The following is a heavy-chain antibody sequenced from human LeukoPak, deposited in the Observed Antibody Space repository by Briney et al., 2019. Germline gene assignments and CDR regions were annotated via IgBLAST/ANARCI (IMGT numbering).Heavy chain of an antibody. Sequence: SVKVSCKASGGTFSSYAISWVRQAPGQGLEWMGGIIPIFGTANYAQKFQGRVTITADESTSTAYMELSSLRSEDTAVYYCASRSYSGGFRYYYYYGMDVWGQGTTVTVSS. CDR1: GGTFSSYA. D-gene: IGHD2-15*01. CDR3: ASRSYSGGFRYYYYYGMDV. V-gene: IGHV1-69*13. CDR2: IIPIFGTA. J-gene: IGHJ6*02.